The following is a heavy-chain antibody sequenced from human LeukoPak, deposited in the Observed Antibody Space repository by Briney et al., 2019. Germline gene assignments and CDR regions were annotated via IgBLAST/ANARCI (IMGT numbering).Heavy chain of an antibody. CDR3: ARVVDTAMVTRYFDY. Sequence: ASVKVSCKASGYTFTAYYMHWVRQAPGQGLEWMGWINPHSGGTNFAQKFQGRVTMTRDTSITTAHMELSRLTSDDTAMYYCARVVDTAMVTRYFDYLGQGTLVTVSS. CDR1: GYTFTAYY. D-gene: IGHD5-18*01. V-gene: IGHV1-2*02. CDR2: INPHSGGT. J-gene: IGHJ4*02.